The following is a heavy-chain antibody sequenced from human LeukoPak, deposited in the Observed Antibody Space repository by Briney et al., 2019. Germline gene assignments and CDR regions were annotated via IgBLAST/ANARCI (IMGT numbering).Heavy chain of an antibody. D-gene: IGHD3-22*01. Sequence: ASVKVSCKVSGYTFTDYYMRWVQQAPGKGLEWMGLVDPEDGETIYAEKFQGRVTITADTSTDTAYMELSSLRSEDTAVYYCATETMIVVVSLLGAFDIWGQGTMVTVSS. V-gene: IGHV1-69-2*01. CDR2: VDPEDGET. CDR3: ATETMIVVVSLLGAFDI. CDR1: GYTFTDYY. J-gene: IGHJ3*02.